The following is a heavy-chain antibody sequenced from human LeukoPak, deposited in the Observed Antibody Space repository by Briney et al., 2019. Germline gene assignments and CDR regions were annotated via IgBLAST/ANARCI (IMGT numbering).Heavy chain of an antibody. CDR2: IKQGGSEK. J-gene: IGHJ6*04. D-gene: IGHD3-10*01. V-gene: IGHV3-7*03. CDR1: GFTFSSYW. Sequence: PGGSLRLSCAASGFTFSSYWMSWVRQAPGKGLEWVGNIKQGGSEKNYVDSVKGRFTISRDNAKNSLYLQMNSLRVEDTAVYYCARDGADYYGSGRGYGMDVWGKGTTVTVSS. CDR3: ARDGADYYGSGRGYGMDV.